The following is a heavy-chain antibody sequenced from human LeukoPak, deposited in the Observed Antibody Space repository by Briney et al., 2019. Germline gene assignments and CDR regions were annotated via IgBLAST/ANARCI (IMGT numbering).Heavy chain of an antibody. J-gene: IGHJ6*02. CDR1: GYTFTGYY. D-gene: IGHD2-15*01. Sequence: ASVKVSCKASGYTFTGYYMHWVRQAPGQGLEWMGWINPNSGGTNYAQKFQGRVTMTRDTSISTAYMELSRLRSDDTAAYYCASTHHGGYCSGGSCYSSPYYYYGMDVWGQGTTVTVSS. CDR2: INPNSGGT. V-gene: IGHV1-2*02. CDR3: ASTHHGGYCSGGSCYSSPYYYYGMDV.